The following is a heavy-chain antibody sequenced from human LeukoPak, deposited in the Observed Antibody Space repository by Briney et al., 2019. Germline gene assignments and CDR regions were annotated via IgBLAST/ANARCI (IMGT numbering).Heavy chain of an antibody. J-gene: IGHJ4*02. D-gene: IGHD3-22*01. Sequence: PGGSLRLSCAASGFTFSSYSMNWVRQAPGKGLEWVSSISSSSSYVYYADSVKGRFTISRDNAKNSLYLQMNSLRAEDTAVYYCARDFRGYYYDSSGYYHFDYWGQGTLVTVSS. V-gene: IGHV3-21*01. CDR3: ARDFRGYYYDSSGYYHFDY. CDR2: ISSSSSYV. CDR1: GFTFSSYS.